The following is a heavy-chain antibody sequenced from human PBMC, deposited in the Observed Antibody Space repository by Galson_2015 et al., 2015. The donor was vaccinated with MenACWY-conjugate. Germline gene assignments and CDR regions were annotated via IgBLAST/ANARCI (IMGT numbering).Heavy chain of an antibody. D-gene: IGHD2-8*01. Sequence: ISRDNAKNSLYLQMNSLRAEDTAVYYCARKGNGLDYWGQGTLVTVSS. V-gene: IGHV3-11*03. CDR3: ARKGNGLDY. J-gene: IGHJ4*02.